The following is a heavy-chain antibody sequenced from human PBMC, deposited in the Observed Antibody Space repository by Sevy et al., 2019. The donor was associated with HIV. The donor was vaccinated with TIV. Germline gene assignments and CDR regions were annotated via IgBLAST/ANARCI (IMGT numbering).Heavy chain of an antibody. D-gene: IGHD2-2*01. J-gene: IGHJ4*02. Sequence: SESLSLTCTVSGDSINTYYWSWIRQPPGKGLEWIGYVSHSGNTNYNPSLKSRVSMSPDTSRNQFSLKVKSVATADTAVNYCARLRWDLVVVPGATPGCYFDYWGQGTLVTVSS. V-gene: IGHV4-59*08. CDR1: GDSINTYY. CDR3: ARLRWDLVVVPGATPGCYFDY. CDR2: VSHSGNT.